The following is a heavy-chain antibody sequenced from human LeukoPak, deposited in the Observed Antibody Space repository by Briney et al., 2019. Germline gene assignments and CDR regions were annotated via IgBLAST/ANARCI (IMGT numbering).Heavy chain of an antibody. CDR1: GYTFTSYD. D-gene: IGHD2-8*01. CDR2: MNPNSGNT. Sequence: ASVKVSCRASGYTFTSYDINWVRQATGQGLEWMGWMNPNSGNTGYAQKFQGRVTMTRNTSISTAYMELSSLRSEDTAVYYCARGLIYGPVGDYWGQGTLVTVSS. J-gene: IGHJ4*02. CDR3: ARGLIYGPVGDY. V-gene: IGHV1-8*01.